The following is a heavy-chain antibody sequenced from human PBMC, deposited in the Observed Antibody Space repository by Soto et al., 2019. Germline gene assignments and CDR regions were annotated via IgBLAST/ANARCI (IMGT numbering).Heavy chain of an antibody. V-gene: IGHV4-4*07. D-gene: IGHD3-16*01. J-gene: IGHJ4*02. CDR3: ARLGTNGQTLDY. CDR1: GGSISDYF. CDR2: IYTTGTT. Sequence: QVQLQESGPGLVKPSETLSLTCTVSGGSISDYFWTWIRQPAGKGLEWIGRIYTTGTTNYNPSLKSRVTMSVDTSKNQFSLKLSSVAAADTAVYYSARLGTNGQTLDYWGQGTLVTVSS.